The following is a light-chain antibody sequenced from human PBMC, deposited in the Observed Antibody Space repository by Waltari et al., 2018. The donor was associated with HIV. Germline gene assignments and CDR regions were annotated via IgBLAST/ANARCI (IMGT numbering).Light chain of an antibody. V-gene: IGKV3-11*01. CDR1: QSVSSS. Sequence: EIVLTQSPATLSLSPGERATLSCRASQSVSSSLAWYQQKPGQAPRLLIFDASNRATGTPAMFSGSGSGTDFALTISSLEPEDFAVYYCQQRSNWPITFGQGTRLEIK. J-gene: IGKJ5*01. CDR3: QQRSNWPIT. CDR2: DAS.